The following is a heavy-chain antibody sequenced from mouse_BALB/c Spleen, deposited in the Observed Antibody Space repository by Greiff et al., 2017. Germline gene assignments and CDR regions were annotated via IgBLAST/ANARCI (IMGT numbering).Heavy chain of an antibody. V-gene: IGHV5-17*02. D-gene: IGHD1-2*01. Sequence: EVMLVESGGGLVQPGGSRKLSCAASGFTFSSFGMHWVRQAPEKGLEWVAYISSGSSTIYYADTVKGRFTISRDNPKNTLFLQMTSLRSEDTAMYYCARSPITTASLFDYWGQGTTLTVSS. CDR2: ISSGSSTI. CDR1: GFTFSSFG. J-gene: IGHJ2*01. CDR3: ARSPITTASLFDY.